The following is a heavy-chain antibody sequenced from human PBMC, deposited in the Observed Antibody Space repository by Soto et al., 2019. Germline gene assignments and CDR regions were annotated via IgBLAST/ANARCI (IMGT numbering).Heavy chain of an antibody. Sequence: GGSLRLSCAASGFTFSSYAMSWVRQAPGKGLEWVSAISGSGGSTYYADSVKGRFTISRDDSKNTLYLQMNSLRAEDTAVYYCAKDSQWELLHAFDYWGHGTLVTVSS. CDR3: AKDSQWELLHAFDY. V-gene: IGHV3-23*01. CDR2: ISGSGGST. D-gene: IGHD1-26*01. CDR1: GFTFSSYA. J-gene: IGHJ4*01.